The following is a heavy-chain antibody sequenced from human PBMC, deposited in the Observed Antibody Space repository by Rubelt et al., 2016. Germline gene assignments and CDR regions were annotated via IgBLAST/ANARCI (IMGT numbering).Heavy chain of an antibody. CDR3: ASDADYYDSSGYYPY. CDR2: FDPEDGET. Sequence: QVQLVQSGAEVKKPGASVKVSCKVSGYTLTELSTHWVRQAPGKGLEWMGGFDPEDGETIYAQKFQGRVTMTTDTSTSTAYMERRSLRSDDTAVYYCASDADYYDSSGYYPYWGQGTLVTVSS. D-gene: IGHD3-22*01. V-gene: IGHV1-24*01. J-gene: IGHJ4*02. CDR1: GYTLTELS.